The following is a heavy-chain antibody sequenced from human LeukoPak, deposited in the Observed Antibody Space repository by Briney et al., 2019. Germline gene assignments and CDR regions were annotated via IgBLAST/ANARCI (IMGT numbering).Heavy chain of an antibody. J-gene: IGHJ4*02. Sequence: SETLSLTCTVSGGSISGSYWSWIRQPPGKGLEWIGYIYYSGDSNYNPSLKSRATISLDTSKNQFSLKVSSVTAADTAIYYCARHTYARPFDSWGQGTLVTVSS. D-gene: IGHD6-6*01. CDR3: ARHTYARPFDS. CDR2: IYYSGDS. V-gene: IGHV4-59*08. CDR1: GGSISGSY.